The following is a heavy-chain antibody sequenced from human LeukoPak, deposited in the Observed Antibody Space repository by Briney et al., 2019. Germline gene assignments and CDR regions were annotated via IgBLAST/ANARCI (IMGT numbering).Heavy chain of an antibody. V-gene: IGHV3-30*04. Sequence: GGSLRLSCAASGFTFSSYAMHWVRQAPGKGLGWVAVISYDGSNKYYADSVKGRFTISRDNSKNTLYLQMNSLRAEDTAVYYCARDSPYSSSSVFDYWGQGTLVTVSS. CDR2: ISYDGSNK. CDR1: GFTFSSYA. D-gene: IGHD6-6*01. J-gene: IGHJ4*02. CDR3: ARDSPYSSSSVFDY.